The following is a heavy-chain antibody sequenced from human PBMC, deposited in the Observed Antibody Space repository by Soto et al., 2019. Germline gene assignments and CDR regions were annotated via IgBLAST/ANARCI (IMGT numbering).Heavy chain of an antibody. V-gene: IGHV3-21*01. J-gene: IGHJ6*02. CDR2: ISSSSSYI. Sequence: GGSLRLSCAASGFTFSSYSMNWVRQAPGKGLEWVSSISSSSSYIYYADSVKGRFTISRDNSKNTLYLQMNSLRAEDTAVYYCAKEGWGCSGGSCYPYYYYGMDVWGQGTTVTVSS. D-gene: IGHD2-15*01. CDR1: GFTFSSYS. CDR3: AKEGWGCSGGSCYPYYYYGMDV.